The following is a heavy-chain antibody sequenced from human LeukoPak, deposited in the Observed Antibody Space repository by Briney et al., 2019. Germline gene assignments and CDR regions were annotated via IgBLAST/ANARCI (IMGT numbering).Heavy chain of an antibody. V-gene: IGHV4-4*02. CDR1: GDSITSHSW. CDR3: ASHVTVLGTRGFDF. CDR2: VHHGGAS. Sequence: SETLSLTCAVSGDSITSHSWWSWVRQPPGKGLELIGEVHHGGASNYDPSLESRVTISVDKSKNRFALNLRSVTAADTATYYCASHVTVLGTRGFDFWGRGTLVTVS. D-gene: IGHD6-19*01. J-gene: IGHJ4*02.